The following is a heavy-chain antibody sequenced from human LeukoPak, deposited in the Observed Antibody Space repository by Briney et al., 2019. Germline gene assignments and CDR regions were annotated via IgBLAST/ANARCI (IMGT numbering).Heavy chain of an antibody. CDR1: GYSISSGYY. CDR2: IYHSGST. Sequence: PSETLSLTCAVSGYSISSGYYWGWIRQPPGKGLEWIGSIYHSGSTYYNPSLKSRVTISVDTSKNQFSLKLSSVTAADTAVYYCARAKTTVTTWFDPLGQGTLVTVSS. D-gene: IGHD4-17*01. V-gene: IGHV4-38-2*01. J-gene: IGHJ5*02. CDR3: ARAKTTVTTWFDP.